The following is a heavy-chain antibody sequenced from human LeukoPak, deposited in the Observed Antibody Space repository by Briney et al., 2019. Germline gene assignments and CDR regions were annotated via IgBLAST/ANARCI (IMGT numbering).Heavy chain of an antibody. CDR1: GFTFSSYV. D-gene: IGHD3-10*01. Sequence: GGSLRLSCAASGFTFSSYVMHWVRQAPGKGLEWVAIISYDGSNEYYAGSVKGRFTISRDNSKNTLYLQMNSLRAEDTAVYYCARVVPPTDYGSGSYFWDPYYFDYWGQGTLVTVSS. CDR2: ISYDGSNE. V-gene: IGHV3-30*04. CDR3: ARVVPPTDYGSGSYFWDPYYFDY. J-gene: IGHJ4*02.